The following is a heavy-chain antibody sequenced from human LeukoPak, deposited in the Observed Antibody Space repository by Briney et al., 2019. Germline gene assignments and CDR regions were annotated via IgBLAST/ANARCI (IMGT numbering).Heavy chain of an antibody. CDR3: AKDRFPYSSSWTKKYYYYYYGMDV. Sequence: GGSLRLSCAASGFTFSSYGMHWVRQAPGKGLEWVAVISYDGSNKYYADSVKGRFTISRDNSKNTLYLQMNSLRAEDTAVYYCAKDRFPYSSSWTKKYYYYYYGMDVWGQGITVTVSS. V-gene: IGHV3-30*18. CDR2: ISYDGSNK. J-gene: IGHJ6*02. D-gene: IGHD6-13*01. CDR1: GFTFSSYG.